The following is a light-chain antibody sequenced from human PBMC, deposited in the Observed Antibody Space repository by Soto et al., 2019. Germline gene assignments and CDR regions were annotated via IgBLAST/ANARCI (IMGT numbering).Light chain of an antibody. J-gene: IGKJ4*01. CDR1: QSVSSN. CDR2: GAS. CDR3: QQYKNWPT. Sequence: EIVMTQSPATLSVSPGERVTLSCRASQSVSSNFAWYQQKPGQAPRLPIYGASIRATGIPARFSGSGSGTEFTLTISSLQSEDFAVFYCQQYKNWPTFGGGTKVDIK. V-gene: IGKV3-15*01.